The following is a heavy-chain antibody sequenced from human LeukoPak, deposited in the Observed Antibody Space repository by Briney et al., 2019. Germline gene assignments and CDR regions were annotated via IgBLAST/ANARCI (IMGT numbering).Heavy chain of an antibody. V-gene: IGHV1-69*04. CDR1: GGTFSSYA. CDR2: IIPILGIA. D-gene: IGHD3-22*01. CDR3: ARGLYYYDSSGYYGTEDY. J-gene: IGHJ4*02. Sequence: SVKVSCKASGGTFSSYAISWVRQAPGQGLEWMGRIIPILGIANYAQKFQGRVTITADKSTSTAHMELSSLRSEDTAVYYCARGLYYYDSSGYYGTEDYWGQGTLVTVSS.